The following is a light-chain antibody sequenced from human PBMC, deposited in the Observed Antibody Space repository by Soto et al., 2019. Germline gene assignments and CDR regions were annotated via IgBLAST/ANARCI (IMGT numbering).Light chain of an antibody. CDR2: GNS. CDR1: SSNIGAGYD. CDR3: QSYDSSLNGRV. V-gene: IGLV1-40*01. J-gene: IGLJ1*01. Sequence: GPGQRVTISCTGSSSNIGAGYDVHWYQQLPGTAPKLLIYGNSNRPSGVPDRFSGSKSGTSASLAITGFQAEDEADYYCQSYDSSLNGRVFGTGTKVTVL.